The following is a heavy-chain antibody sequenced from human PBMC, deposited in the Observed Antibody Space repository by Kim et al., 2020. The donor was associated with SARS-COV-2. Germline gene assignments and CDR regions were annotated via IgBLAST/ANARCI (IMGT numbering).Heavy chain of an antibody. CDR3: ATLDCGGDCSYFDY. V-gene: IGHV7-4-1*02. CDR2: INTNTGNP. J-gene: IGHJ4*02. Sequence: ASVKVSCKASGYTFTSYAMNWVRQAPGQGLEWMGWINTNTGNPTYAQCFTGRFVFSMDTSVSTAYLQISSLKAEYTAVYYCATLDCGGDCSYFDYWGQGTLVTVSS. CDR1: GYTFTSYA. D-gene: IGHD2-21*02.